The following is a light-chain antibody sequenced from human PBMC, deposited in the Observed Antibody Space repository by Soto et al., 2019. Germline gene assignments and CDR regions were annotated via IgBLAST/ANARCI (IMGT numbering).Light chain of an antibody. V-gene: IGKV3D-15*01. J-gene: IGKJ5*01. CDR1: QSVSGN. CDR2: GAS. Sequence: EIVMTQSPATLSVSPGDRATLSCRASQSVSGNLAWYQQKPGQAPRLLIYGASSRATGIPDRFSGSGSGTDFTLTISSLEPEDFAVYSCQQHNTWPITFGQGTRLEI. CDR3: QQHNTWPIT.